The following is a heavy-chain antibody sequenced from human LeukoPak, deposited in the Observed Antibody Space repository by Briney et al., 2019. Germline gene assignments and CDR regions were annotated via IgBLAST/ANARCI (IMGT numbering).Heavy chain of an antibody. CDR2: IFYSGTT. J-gene: IGHJ4*02. CDR1: GGSIRSYY. D-gene: IGHD2-15*01. Sequence: SETLSLTCTVSGGSIRSYYWSWIRQPPGKGLEWVGYIFYSGTTYSNPSLKSRVTISVDKYKNQFSLKLSSVTAADPAVYYCARTYCSGGSCHFDYWGQGTLVTVSS. V-gene: IGHV4-59*08. CDR3: ARTYCSGGSCHFDY.